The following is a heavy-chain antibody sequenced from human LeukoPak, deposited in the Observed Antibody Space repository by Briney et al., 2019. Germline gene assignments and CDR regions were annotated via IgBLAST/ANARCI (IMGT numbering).Heavy chain of an antibody. CDR1: GGSISSYY. CDR3: ARLFNGMDV. CDR2: IYYSGST. J-gene: IGHJ6*02. Sequence: SETLSLTCTVSGGSISSYYWSWIRQPPGKGLEWIGYIYYSGSTNYNPSLKSRVTISVDTSKNQFSLKLSSVTAADTAVYYCARLFNGMDVWGQGTTVTVSS. V-gene: IGHV4-59*08. D-gene: IGHD3-3*01.